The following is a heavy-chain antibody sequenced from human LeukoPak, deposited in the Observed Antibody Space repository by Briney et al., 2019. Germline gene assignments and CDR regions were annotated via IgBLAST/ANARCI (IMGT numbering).Heavy chain of an antibody. V-gene: IGHV4/OR15-8*01. D-gene: IGHD1-14*01. J-gene: IGHJ4*02. CDR2: IYHTGGA. CDR1: GVPIASHSW. CDR3: AYNRDFALDN. Sequence: PSETLSLTCSVSGVPIASHSWWSWVRQPPGKGLEWIGEIYHTGGANYKPSLKSRVTMSVDTSNNHFSLKLTSVTAADTAVYFCAYNRDFALDNWGQGTLVTVSS.